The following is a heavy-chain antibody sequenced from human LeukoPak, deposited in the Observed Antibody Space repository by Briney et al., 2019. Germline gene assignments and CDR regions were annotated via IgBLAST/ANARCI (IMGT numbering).Heavy chain of an antibody. V-gene: IGHV3-23*01. CDR3: AKGGPAASTLYYYYYYGMDV. CDR2: ISGSGGST. CDR1: GFTFSSYA. Sequence: PGGSLRLSCAASGFTFSSYAMSWVRQAPGKGLEWVSAISGSGGSTYYADSVKGRFTISRDNSKNTLYLQMNSLRAEDRAVYYCAKGGPAASTLYYYYYYGMDVWGQGTTVTVSS. D-gene: IGHD2-2*01. J-gene: IGHJ6*02.